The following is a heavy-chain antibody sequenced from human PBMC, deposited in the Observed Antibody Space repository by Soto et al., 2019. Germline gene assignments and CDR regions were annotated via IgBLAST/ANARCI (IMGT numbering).Heavy chain of an antibody. CDR1: GYTFTSYY. Sequence: ASVKVSCKASGYTFTSYYMHWVRQAPGQGLEWMGIINPSGGSTSYAQKFQGRVTMTRDTSTSTVYMELSSLRSEDTAVYYCASATVTTQYYYYGMDVWGQGTTVTVSS. CDR3: ASATVTTQYYYYGMDV. V-gene: IGHV1-46*01. CDR2: INPSGGST. D-gene: IGHD4-17*01. J-gene: IGHJ6*02.